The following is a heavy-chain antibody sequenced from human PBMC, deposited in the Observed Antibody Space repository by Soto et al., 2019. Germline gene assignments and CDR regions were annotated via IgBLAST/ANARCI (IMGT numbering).Heavy chain of an antibody. CDR1: GFGFAEYG. V-gene: IGHV3-20*04. Sequence: EVQLVESGGGVVRPGGSLRLSCAASGFGFAEYGMTWVRQGPGKGLEWVATINRHGDSTTSADSVKGRFTISRDNAKNYLYLQMNSLRAEDTAFYYCASDHRWCYEYGDYGDSWGQGNLVTVSS. D-gene: IGHD4-17*01. CDR3: ASDHRWCYEYGDYGDS. CDR2: INRHGDST. J-gene: IGHJ4*02.